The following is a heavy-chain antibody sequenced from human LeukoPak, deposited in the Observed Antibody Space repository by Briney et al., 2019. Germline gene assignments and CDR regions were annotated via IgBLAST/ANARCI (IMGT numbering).Heavy chain of an antibody. CDR2: ISAYNGNT. CDR1: GGTFSSYA. CDR3: ARRSDYGDYADAFDI. V-gene: IGHV1-18*01. J-gene: IGHJ3*02. Sequence: ASVKVSCKASGGTFSSYAISWVRQAPGQGLEWMGWISAYNGNTNYAQKLQGRVTMTTDTSTSTAYMELRSLRSDDTAVYYCARRSDYGDYADAFDIWGQGTMVTVSS. D-gene: IGHD4-17*01.